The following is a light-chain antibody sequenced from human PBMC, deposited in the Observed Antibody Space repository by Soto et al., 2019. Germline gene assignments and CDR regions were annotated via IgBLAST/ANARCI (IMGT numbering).Light chain of an antibody. CDR2: AAS. J-gene: IGKJ2*01. V-gene: IGKV1-9*01. CDR3: QQLHSNPYT. CDR1: QGITNY. Sequence: DIQLTQSPSFLSASVGDRVTITCRASQGITNYLAWYQQKPGTAPQLLIYAASTLQSGVPSRFSGSGSGTEFTFTISSLQPEDFATYYCQQLHSNPYTFGQGTKVEI.